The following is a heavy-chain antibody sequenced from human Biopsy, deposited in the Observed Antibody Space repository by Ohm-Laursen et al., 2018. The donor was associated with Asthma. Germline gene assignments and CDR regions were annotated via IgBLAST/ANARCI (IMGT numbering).Heavy chain of an antibody. J-gene: IGHJ6*02. V-gene: IGHV1-18*01. Sequence: ASVKVSCKTSGYTFNSAGITWVRQAPGQGLEWMGWISVYSGNTKVAQKLQDRVTMITDTSTSTAYMELRSLRSDDTAVYFCARAVDYSHYYGVDVWGQGTTVTVS. CDR1: GYTFNSAG. D-gene: IGHD3-10*01. CDR3: ARAVDYSHYYGVDV. CDR2: ISVYSGNT.